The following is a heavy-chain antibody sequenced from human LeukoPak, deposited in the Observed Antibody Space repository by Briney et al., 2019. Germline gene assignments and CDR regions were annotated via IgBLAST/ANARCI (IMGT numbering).Heavy chain of an antibody. D-gene: IGHD4-17*01. CDR3: ATSTYGDPYYYGMDV. J-gene: IGHJ6*02. CDR1: GYTFTSYG. CDR2: ISAYNGNT. V-gene: IGHV1-18*01. Sequence: ASVKVSCKASGYTFTSYGISWVRQAPGQGLEWMGWISAYNGNTNHAQKLQGRVTMTTDTSTSTAYMEMRSLRSDDTAVYYCATSTYGDPYYYGMDVWGQGTTVTVSS.